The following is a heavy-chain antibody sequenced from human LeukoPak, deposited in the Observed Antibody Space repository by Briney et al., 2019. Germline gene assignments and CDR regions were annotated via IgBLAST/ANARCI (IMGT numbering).Heavy chain of an antibody. V-gene: IGHV4-61*02. Sequence: SETLSLTCTVSGGSISSGSYYWTWIRQPPGKGLEWIGRIYTSGSTNYNPSLKSRVTISGDTSKNQFSLKLSSVTAADTAVYYCARVPTAILVLDYWGQGTLVTVSS. J-gene: IGHJ4*02. CDR1: GGSISSGSYY. CDR2: IYTSGST. CDR3: ARVPTAILVLDY. D-gene: IGHD2-2*01.